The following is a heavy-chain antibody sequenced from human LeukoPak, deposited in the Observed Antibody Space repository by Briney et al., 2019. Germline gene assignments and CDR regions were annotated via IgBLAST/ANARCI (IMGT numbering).Heavy chain of an antibody. Sequence: SQTLPLTCAISGDSVSSNSAAWNWIRQSPSRGLEWLGRTYYRSKWYNDYAVSVKSRITINPDTSKNQFSLQLNSVTPEDTAVYYCARDHRVIVATIYYYYGMDVWGQGTTVTVSS. CDR2: TYYRSKWYN. CDR3: ARDHRVIVATIYYYYGMDV. D-gene: IGHD5-12*01. CDR1: GDSVSSNSAA. J-gene: IGHJ6*02. V-gene: IGHV6-1*01.